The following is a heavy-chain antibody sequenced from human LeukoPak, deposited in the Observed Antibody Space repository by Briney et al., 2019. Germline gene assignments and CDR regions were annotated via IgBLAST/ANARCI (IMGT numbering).Heavy chain of an antibody. V-gene: IGHV3-11*01. CDR1: GGSISSYY. J-gene: IGHJ4*02. Sequence: LSLTCTVSGGSISSYYWSWIRQAPGKGLEWVSYISGSGSTIYYADSVKGRFTISRANANNSLNLQMSSLRDEDTAVYYCARGGYYDVLTGYYTVDYWGQGTLVTVSS. CDR2: ISGSGSTI. CDR3: ARGGYYDVLTGYYTVDY. D-gene: IGHD3-9*01.